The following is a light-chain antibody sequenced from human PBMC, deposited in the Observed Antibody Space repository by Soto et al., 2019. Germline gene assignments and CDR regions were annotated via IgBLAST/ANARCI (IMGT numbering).Light chain of an antibody. CDR2: DTN. Sequence: EIVLTQSPATLSLSPGERATLSCRASQSVGIFLAWYQQKGGQPPRLLIYDTNKRASGIPARFSGSGSGADFTLTISSLEPEDFAVYYCQHHGDWPPYTFGQGTELEAK. J-gene: IGKJ2*01. CDR3: QHHGDWPPYT. V-gene: IGKV3-11*01. CDR1: QSVGIF.